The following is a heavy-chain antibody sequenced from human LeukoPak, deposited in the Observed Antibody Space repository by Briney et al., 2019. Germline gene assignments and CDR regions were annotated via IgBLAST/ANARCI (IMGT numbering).Heavy chain of an antibody. CDR1: GGSISSSSYY. V-gene: IGHV4-39*01. CDR2: IYYSGST. CDR3: ARQSSIAAVDNWFDR. D-gene: IGHD6-13*01. Sequence: SETLSLTCTVSGGSISSSSYYWGWIRQPPGKGLECIGSIYYSGSTYYNPSLKSRVTISVDTSKNQFSLKLSSVTAADTAVYYCARQSSIAAVDNWFDRWGQGTLVTVSS. J-gene: IGHJ5*02.